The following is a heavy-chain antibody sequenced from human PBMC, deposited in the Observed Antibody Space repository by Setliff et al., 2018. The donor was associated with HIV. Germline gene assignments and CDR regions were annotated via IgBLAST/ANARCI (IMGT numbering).Heavy chain of an antibody. J-gene: IGHJ6*03. D-gene: IGHD2-2*01. CDR2: INYSGRT. CDR1: GGSINTY. V-gene: IGHV4-59*08. CDR3: TRHAGREYQLPHTFYSYMDV. Sequence: SETLSLTCTVSGGSINTYWSWIRQPPGKGLEWIGYINYSGRTNYNPSLKSRATISLDTSKNQFSLKLTSVTAADTAVYYCTRHAGREYQLPHTFYSYMDVWGKGTTVTVSS.